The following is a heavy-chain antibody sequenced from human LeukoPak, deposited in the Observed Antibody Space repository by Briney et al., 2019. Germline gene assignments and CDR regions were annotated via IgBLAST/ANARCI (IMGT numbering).Heavy chain of an antibody. CDR3: VRDRYYGLDV. J-gene: IGHJ6*02. CDR1: GFTFSCSW. V-gene: IGHV3-74*01. CDR2: INHDGSTT. Sequence: QAGGSVRLSCTASGFTFSCSWMHWVRQAPGKGLVWVSRINHDGSTTNYVDSVKGRFTISRDNAKNTLYLQMNSLRAEVTAVFYCVRDRYYGLDVWGQGTTATVSS.